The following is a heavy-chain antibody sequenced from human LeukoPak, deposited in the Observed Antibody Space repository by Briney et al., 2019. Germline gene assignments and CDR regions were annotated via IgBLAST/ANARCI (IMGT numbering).Heavy chain of an antibody. CDR3: ARNGTSNYFDC. D-gene: IGHD2-2*01. CDR1: GYSISSGYY. CDR2: IYHSGST. V-gene: IGHV4-38-2*01. Sequence: SDTLSLTCAVSGYSISSGYYWGWIRQPPGKGLEWIGSIYHSGSTHYNPSLKSRVTISVDTSKNQFSLKLNSVTAADTAVYYCARNGTSNYFDCWGQGTLVTVSS. J-gene: IGHJ4*02.